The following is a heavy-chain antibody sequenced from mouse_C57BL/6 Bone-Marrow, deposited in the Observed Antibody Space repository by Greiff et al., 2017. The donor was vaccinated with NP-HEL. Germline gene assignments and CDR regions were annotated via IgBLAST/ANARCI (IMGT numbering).Heavy chain of an antibody. CDR3: TRAYYSNYVRFAY. V-gene: IGHV1-15*01. CDR1: GYTFTDYE. Sequence: QVQLQQSGAELVRPGASVTLSCKASGYTFTDYEMHWVQQTPVHGLEWIGAIDPETGGTAYNQKFKGKAILTADKSSSTAYMELRSLTSEDSAVYYCTRAYYSNYVRFAYWGQGTLVTVSA. CDR2: IDPETGGT. J-gene: IGHJ3*01. D-gene: IGHD2-5*01.